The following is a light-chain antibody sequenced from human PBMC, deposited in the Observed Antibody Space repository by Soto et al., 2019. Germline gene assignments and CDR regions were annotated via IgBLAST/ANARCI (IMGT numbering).Light chain of an antibody. J-gene: IGKJ4*01. CDR1: QSVSIW. CDR3: QQGYSTPLP. Sequence: NQMSLSAASVSAYEKDRVTITCRASQSVSIWLAWYQKKPGKAPKLLISPASSFQNSGVPSRFSGSGSGTDFTLTISSLQPEDFATYYCQQGYSTPLPFGGGTMVDIK. CDR2: PAS. V-gene: IGKV1-39*01.